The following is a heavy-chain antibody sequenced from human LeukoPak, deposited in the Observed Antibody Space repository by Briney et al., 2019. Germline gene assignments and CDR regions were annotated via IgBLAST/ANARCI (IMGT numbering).Heavy chain of an antibody. CDR3: ASLVTIKVVG. D-gene: IGHD3-10*01. V-gene: IGHV3-30-3*01. CDR1: GFTFSSYA. Sequence: GGSLRLSCAASGFTFSSYAMHWVRQAPVKGLEWVAVISYDGSNKYYADSVKGRFTISRDNSKNTLYLQMNSLRAEDTAVYYCASLVTIKVVGWGQGTLVTVSS. CDR2: ISYDGSNK. J-gene: IGHJ4*02.